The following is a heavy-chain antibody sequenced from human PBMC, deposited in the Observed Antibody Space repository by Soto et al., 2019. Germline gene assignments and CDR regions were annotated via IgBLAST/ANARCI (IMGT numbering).Heavy chain of an antibody. CDR3: ARYGSSGYYLDY. CDR2: ISAYNGNT. J-gene: IGHJ4*02. Sequence: QVQLVQSGAEVKEPGASVKVSCKASGYTFTSYGLNWVRQAPGQGLEWMGWISAYNGNTNYAQKFQGRVTITTDKSTSTAYMELRSLRYDDTAVYYCARYGSSGYYLDYWGQGTLVTVSA. V-gene: IGHV1-18*01. CDR1: GYTFTSYG. D-gene: IGHD3-22*01.